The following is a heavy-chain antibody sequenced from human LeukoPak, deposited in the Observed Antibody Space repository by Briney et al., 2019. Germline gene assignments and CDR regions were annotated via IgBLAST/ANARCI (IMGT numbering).Heavy chain of an antibody. V-gene: IGHV4-59*08. Sequence: GTPSPTLPVSCGSLRCLFWSLIPAPPGEGLGGVSYIYYSGSTDYNPSLKSRVTISLDTSKNQFSLKLSSVTAADTAVYYCARHDPIVGTPDAFDIWGQGTMVTVSS. D-gene: IGHD1-26*01. J-gene: IGHJ3*02. CDR2: IYYSGST. CDR3: ARHDPIVGTPDAFDI. CDR1: CGSLRCLF.